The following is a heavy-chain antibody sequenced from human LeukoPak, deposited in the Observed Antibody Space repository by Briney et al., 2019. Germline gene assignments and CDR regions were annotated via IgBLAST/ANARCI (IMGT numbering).Heavy chain of an antibody. J-gene: IGHJ4*02. CDR2: IRSSSTAM. CDR1: GFTFSTYT. Sequence: GGSLRLSCVASGFTFSTYTMNWVRQAPGKGLEWVSYIRSSSTAMYYADSVKGRFTISRENSKNTHYLQMSSLRAEDTGIYYCAKGGHYSFFDYWGQGTLVTVSS. V-gene: IGHV3-48*01. CDR3: AKGGHYSFFDY. D-gene: IGHD4-11*01.